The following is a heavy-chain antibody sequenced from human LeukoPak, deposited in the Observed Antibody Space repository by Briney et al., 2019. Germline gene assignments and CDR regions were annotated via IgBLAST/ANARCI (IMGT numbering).Heavy chain of an antibody. V-gene: IGHV3-9*01. CDR2: ISWNSGSV. CDR3: ARSPMVTLAAQH. D-gene: IGHD4-23*01. J-gene: IGHJ1*01. Sequence: GGSLRLSCAASGFNFDDYAMYWVRQAPGKGLEWVSGISWNSGSVIYADSVKGRFTISRDNTKNSLYLQMNSLRAEDTAVYYCARSPMVTLAAQHWGQGTLVTVPS. CDR1: GFNFDDYA.